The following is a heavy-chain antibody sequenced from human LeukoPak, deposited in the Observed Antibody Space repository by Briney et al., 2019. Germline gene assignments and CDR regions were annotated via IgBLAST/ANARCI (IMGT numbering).Heavy chain of an antibody. CDR2: IWNDGSNQ. CDR3: ARDLWDTSGKRLDY. D-gene: IGHD6-19*01. V-gene: IGHV3-33*01. J-gene: IGHJ4*02. CDR1: GLTFSTYG. Sequence: GKSLTLSCAASGLTFSTYGMHWVRQAPGKGLEWVVIIWNDGSNQHYADSVKGRFTVSRDNSRNIMFLQMNSLRVEDTGIYYCARDLWDTSGKRLDYWGQGTLVTVPS.